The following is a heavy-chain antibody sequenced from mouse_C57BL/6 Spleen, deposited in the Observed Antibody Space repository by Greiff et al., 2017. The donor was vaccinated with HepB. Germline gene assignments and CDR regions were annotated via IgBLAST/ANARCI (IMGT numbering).Heavy chain of an antibody. CDR2: IDPSDSYT. D-gene: IGHD1-1*01. V-gene: IGHV1-50*01. Sequence: QVQLQQPGAELVKPGASVKLSCKASGYTFTSYWMQWVKQRPGQGLEWIGEIDPSDSYTNYNQKFKGKATLTVDTSSSTAYMQLSSLTSEDSAVYYCARVDSTVVAGDYWGQGTTLTVSS. J-gene: IGHJ2*01. CDR1: GYTFTSYW. CDR3: ARVDSTVVAGDY.